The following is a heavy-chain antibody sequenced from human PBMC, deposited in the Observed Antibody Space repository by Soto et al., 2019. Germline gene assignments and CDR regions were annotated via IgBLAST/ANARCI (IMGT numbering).Heavy chain of an antibody. CDR3: ARETMVRGVIDYYGMDV. Sequence: QVQLVQTGAEVKKPGASVKVSCKASGYTFTSYGISWVRQAPGQGLEWMGWISAYNGNTNYAQKLQGRVTMTTDTSTSTAYMELRSLRSDDTAVYYCARETMVRGVIDYYGMDVWGQGTTVTVSS. D-gene: IGHD3-10*01. V-gene: IGHV1-18*04. CDR1: GYTFTSYG. CDR2: ISAYNGNT. J-gene: IGHJ6*02.